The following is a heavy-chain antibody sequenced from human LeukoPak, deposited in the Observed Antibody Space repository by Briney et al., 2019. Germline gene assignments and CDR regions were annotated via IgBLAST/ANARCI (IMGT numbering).Heavy chain of an antibody. CDR3: ARVGKRMAAAGDYYFYMYV. CDR2: TYYRSKWYN. V-gene: IGHV6-1*01. D-gene: IGHD6-13*01. Sequence: SQTLSLTCAISGDSVSSNSAAWNWIRQSPSRGLEWLGRTYYRSKWYNDYAVSVKSRITINPDTSKNHFSLQLNSVTPEDTAVYYCARVGKRMAAAGDYYFYMYVWGKGTTVTISS. J-gene: IGHJ6*03. CDR1: GDSVSSNSAA.